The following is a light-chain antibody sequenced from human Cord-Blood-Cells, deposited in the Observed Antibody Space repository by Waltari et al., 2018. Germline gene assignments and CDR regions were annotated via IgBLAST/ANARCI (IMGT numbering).Light chain of an antibody. V-gene: IGLV3-25*03. CDR3: QAADSRGTYWL. J-gene: IGLJ3*02. CDR1: ALSKQY. Sequence: SYELTPPPPVSVSPGQTARTTCPGDALSKQYAYWYQETPGQAPVLEIYKDSDRRSGIRGRFSVYIAGTTVTVTSRGVQAEDEADCDCQAADSRGTYWLFGGGTKLTVL. CDR2: KDS.